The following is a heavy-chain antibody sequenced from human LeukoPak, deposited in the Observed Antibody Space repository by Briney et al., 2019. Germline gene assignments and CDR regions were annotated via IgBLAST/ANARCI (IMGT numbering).Heavy chain of an antibody. CDR1: GYMFTTXX. CDR2: INPSGTSX. D-gene: IGHD4/OR15-4a*01. CDR3: ASPHGASYYYFDY. Sequence: GASVKVSCKASGYMFTTXXMHWVRXAPGQGXXXXXVINPSGTSXXXXXXXXXXXTMTRDTSTNTXYMELSSLRSEDTAVYYCASPHGASYYYFDYWGQGTLVTVSS. V-gene: IGHV1-46*01. J-gene: IGHJ4*02.